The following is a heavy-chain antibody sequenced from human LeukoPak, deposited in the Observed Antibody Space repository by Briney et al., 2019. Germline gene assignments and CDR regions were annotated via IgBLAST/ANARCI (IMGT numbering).Heavy chain of an antibody. D-gene: IGHD1-26*01. Sequence: GGSLRLSCAASGFIFSSYAMSWVRQAPGKGLEWVSTISGSGGNTYYADSVKGRFTISRDNSKNTLYLQMNSLRVEDTAVYYCASRVGFEYWGQGTQVTVSS. CDR2: ISGSGGNT. CDR3: ASRVGFEY. CDR1: GFIFSSYA. V-gene: IGHV3-23*01. J-gene: IGHJ4*02.